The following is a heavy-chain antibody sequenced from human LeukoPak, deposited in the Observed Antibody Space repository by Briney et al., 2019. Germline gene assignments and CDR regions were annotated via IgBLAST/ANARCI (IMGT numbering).Heavy chain of an antibody. CDR3: ARYSITMIVLDY. CDR2: TYHSGST. Sequence: SETLSLTCVVSGGSISSGGYSWSWIRQPPGKGLEWIGYTYHSGSTYYNPSLKSRVTISVDRSKNQFSLKLSSVTAADTAVYYCARYSITMIVLDYWGQGTLVTVSS. D-gene: IGHD3-22*01. V-gene: IGHV4-30-2*01. CDR1: GGSISSGGYS. J-gene: IGHJ4*02.